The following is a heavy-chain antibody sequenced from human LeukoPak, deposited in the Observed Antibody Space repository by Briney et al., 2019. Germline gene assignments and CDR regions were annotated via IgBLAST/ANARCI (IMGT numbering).Heavy chain of an antibody. J-gene: IGHJ4*01. CDR1: GDSMSDYF. CDR3: ARAVLSYCRGGSCPYFDY. D-gene: IGHD2-15*01. Sequence: PSETLSLTCTVSGDSMSDYFWTWIRQPPGKGLEWIGYAADSGSTNYNPSLKSRVTISVDTSKNQFSLKLSSLTAADTAVYYCARAVLSYCRGGSCPYFDYWGQGTLVTVSS. CDR2: AADSGST. V-gene: IGHV4-59*01.